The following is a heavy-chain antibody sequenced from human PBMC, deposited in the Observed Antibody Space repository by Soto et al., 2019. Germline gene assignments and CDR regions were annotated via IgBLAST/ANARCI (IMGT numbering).Heavy chain of an antibody. J-gene: IGHJ6*02. CDR1: GYTFTSYY. V-gene: IGHV1-46*01. Sequence: ASVKVSCKASGYTFTSYYMHWVRQAPGQGLEWMGIINPSGGSTSYAQKFQGRVTMTRDTSTSTVYMELSSLRSEDTAVYYCARPGIFGVVPKGSPYYYYGMDVWGQGTTVTVSS. CDR3: ARPGIFGVVPKGSPYYYYGMDV. CDR2: INPSGGST. D-gene: IGHD3-3*01.